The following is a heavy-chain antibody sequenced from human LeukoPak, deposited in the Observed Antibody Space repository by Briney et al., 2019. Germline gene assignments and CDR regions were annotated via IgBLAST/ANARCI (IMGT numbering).Heavy chain of an antibody. Sequence: AETLSLTCTVSGGSVSSSIYYWGWIRQPPGKGLEWIGSMHYSGSTSYNPSLKSRVTISVDTSKNQFSLKLTSVTAADTAVYYCASRNDILTGYVFDFWGQGTLVTVSS. J-gene: IGHJ4*02. CDR2: MHYSGST. CDR1: GGSVSSSIYY. V-gene: IGHV4-39*01. CDR3: ASRNDILTGYVFDF. D-gene: IGHD3-9*01.